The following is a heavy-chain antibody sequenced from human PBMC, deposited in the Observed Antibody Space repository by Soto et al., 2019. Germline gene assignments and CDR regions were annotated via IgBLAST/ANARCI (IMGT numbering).Heavy chain of an antibody. CDR2: IYYSGST. CDR3: ARRIEELLAYNDAFDI. D-gene: IGHD1-26*01. J-gene: IGHJ3*02. V-gene: IGHV4-30-4*01. Sequence: TLSLTCTVSGGSISSGDYYWSWIRLPPGKGLEWIGYIYYSGSTYYNPSLKSRVTISVDTSKNQFSLKLSSVTAADTAVYYCARRIEELLAYNDAFDIWGQGTMVTVS. CDR1: GGSISSGDYY.